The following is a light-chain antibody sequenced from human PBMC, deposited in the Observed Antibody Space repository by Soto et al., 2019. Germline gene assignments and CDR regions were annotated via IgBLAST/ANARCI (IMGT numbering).Light chain of an antibody. Sequence: DIQMTQSPSALSASVGDRVTITCQASQDVRNCLNWYQQKPGKAPKVLIYGASNLETGVPSRFSGRRSGTDFTFTISSLQAEDIATYYCQQCDSLPLTFGGGTKLEFK. CDR3: QQCDSLPLT. V-gene: IGKV1-33*01. J-gene: IGKJ4*01. CDR1: QDVRNC. CDR2: GAS.